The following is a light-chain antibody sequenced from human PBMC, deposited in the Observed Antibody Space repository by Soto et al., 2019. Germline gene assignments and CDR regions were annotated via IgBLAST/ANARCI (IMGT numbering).Light chain of an antibody. CDR3: QQYNSLHT. CDR2: DAS. CDR1: QNIGRW. V-gene: IGKV1-5*01. Sequence: DIRMTQSPSTLPASVGDRVTITCRASQNIGRWLAWYQQKPGKAPNLLIFDASSLQSGVPSRFSGSGSGTEFTLTISSLQPDDFATYYCQQYNSLHTFGQGTKLEIK. J-gene: IGKJ2*01.